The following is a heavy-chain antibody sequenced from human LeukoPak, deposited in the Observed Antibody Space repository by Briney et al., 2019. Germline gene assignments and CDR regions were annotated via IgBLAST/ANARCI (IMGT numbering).Heavy chain of an antibody. CDR2: ISDNVGNT. Sequence: GGSLRLSCAASGFTFKNYAMSWVRQSPGKGLEWVSGISDNVGNTYYADSVRGRFTISRDTSKNTLYLRMNSLRAEDTAIYYCASRGYYDTSGYFYPYYFDWWGQGTLVTVSS. CDR3: ASRGYYDTSGYFYPYYFDW. CDR1: GFTFKNYA. D-gene: IGHD3-22*01. V-gene: IGHV3-23*01. J-gene: IGHJ4*02.